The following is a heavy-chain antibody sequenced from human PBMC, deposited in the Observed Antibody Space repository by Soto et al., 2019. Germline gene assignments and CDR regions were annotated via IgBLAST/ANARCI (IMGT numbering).Heavy chain of an antibody. CDR3: AKLIGAAILGEAFDF. CDR1: GFTFSSYA. Sequence: GGSLRLSCAASGFTFSSYAMSWVRQAPGKGREWVSAISGSGGSTYYADSVKGRFTISRDNSKNTLYLQMNSLRAEDTAVYYCAKLIGAAILGEAFDFWGQGTMVTGSS. V-gene: IGHV3-23*01. J-gene: IGHJ3*01. CDR2: ISGSGGST.